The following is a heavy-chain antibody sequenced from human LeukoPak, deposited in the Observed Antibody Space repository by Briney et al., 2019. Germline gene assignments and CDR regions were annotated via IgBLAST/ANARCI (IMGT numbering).Heavy chain of an antibody. CDR3: ARFGLGELYLLYGMDV. CDR2: ISYDGSNK. D-gene: IGHD3-10*01. J-gene: IGHJ6*02. V-gene: IGHV3-30-3*01. CDR1: GFTFSSYA. Sequence: GGSLRLSCAASGFTFSSYAMHWVRQAPGKGLEWVAVISYDGSNKYYADSVKGRFTISRDNSKNTLYLQMNSLRAEDTAVYYCARFGLGELYLLYGMDVWGQGTTVTVSS.